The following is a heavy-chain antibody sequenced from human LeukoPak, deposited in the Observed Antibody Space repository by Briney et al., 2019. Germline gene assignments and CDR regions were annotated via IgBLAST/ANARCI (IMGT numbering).Heavy chain of an antibody. CDR3: ARRVVRGVIITLDAFDI. CDR1: GGSISSYY. J-gene: IGHJ3*02. CDR2: IYYSGST. D-gene: IGHD3-10*01. Sequence: SETLSLTCTVSGGSISSYYWSWIRQPPGKGLEWIGYIYYSGSTNYNPSLKSRVTISVDTSENQFSLKLSSVTAADTAVYYCARRVVRGVIITLDAFDIWGQGTMVTVSS. V-gene: IGHV4-59*01.